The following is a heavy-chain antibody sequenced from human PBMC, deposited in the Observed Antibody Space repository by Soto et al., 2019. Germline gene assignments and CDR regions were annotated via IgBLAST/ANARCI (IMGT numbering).Heavy chain of an antibody. J-gene: IGHJ6*03. CDR1: GGSFSGYY. CDR3: ARGAAQLLWFGESSYYMDV. CDR2: INHSGST. V-gene: IGHV4-34*01. D-gene: IGHD3-10*01. Sequence: SETLSLTCAVYGGSFSGYYWSWIRQPPGKGLEWIGEINHSGSTNYNPSLKSRVTISVDTSKNQLSLKLSSVTAADTAVYYCARGAAQLLWFGESSYYMDVWGKGTTVTVSS.